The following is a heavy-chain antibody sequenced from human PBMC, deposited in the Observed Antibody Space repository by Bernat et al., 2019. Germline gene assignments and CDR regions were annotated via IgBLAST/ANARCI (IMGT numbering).Heavy chain of an antibody. V-gene: IGHV3-73*01. CDR2: IRSKANSYAT. CDR3: TTPTATLDY. CDR1: GFTFSGSA. Sequence: EVQLVESGGGLVQPGGSLKLSCAASGFTFSGSAMHWVRQASGKGLEWVGRIRSKANSYATAYVASVKGRFTISRDDSKNTAYLQMNSLKTEDTAVYYCTTPTATLDYWGQGTLVTVSS. D-gene: IGHD1-1*01. J-gene: IGHJ4*02.